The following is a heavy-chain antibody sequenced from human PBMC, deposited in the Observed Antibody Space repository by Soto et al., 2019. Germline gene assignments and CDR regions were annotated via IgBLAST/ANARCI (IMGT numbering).Heavy chain of an antibody. V-gene: IGHV1-3*01. CDR2: INAGNGNT. CDR3: ARDIAFDI. CDR1: GYTFTSYA. Sequence: GASVKVSCKASGYTFTSYAIHWVRQAPGQRLEWMGWINAGNGNTKHSQKFQGRVTITRDTSASTAYMELSSLRSEDTAVYYCARDIAFDIWGQGTMVTVS. J-gene: IGHJ3*02.